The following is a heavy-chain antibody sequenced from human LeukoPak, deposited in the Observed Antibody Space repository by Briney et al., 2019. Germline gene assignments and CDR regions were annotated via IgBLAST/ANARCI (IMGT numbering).Heavy chain of an antibody. D-gene: IGHD2-21*01. CDR1: GFTFSTSA. CDR2: ISSDSTT. J-gene: IGHJ4*02. Sequence: GVLRLSCVASGFTFSTSAMSWVRQAPGKGLEWVSAISSDSTTYYADSVKGRFTISRGNSKNTLYLQMNSLRAEDSAVYYCAPGLVLYFAYWGQGTLVTVSS. CDR3: APGLVLYFAY. V-gene: IGHV3-23*01.